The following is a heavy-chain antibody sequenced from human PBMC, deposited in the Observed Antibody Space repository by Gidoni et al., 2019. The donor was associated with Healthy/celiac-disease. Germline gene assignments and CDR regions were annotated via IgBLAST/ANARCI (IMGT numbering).Heavy chain of an antibody. V-gene: IGHV3-21*01. D-gene: IGHD1-20*01. CDR1: GFTFSSYS. J-gene: IGHJ4*02. CDR2: ISSSSSYI. Sequence: EVQLVASGGGLVKPGGSLRLSCAASGFTFSSYSMNWVRQAPGKWLEWVSSISSSSSYIYYADSVKGRFTISRDNAKNSLYLQMNSLRAEDTAVYYCARPRDKADPGYNDYWGQGTLVTVSS. CDR3: ARPRDKADPGYNDY.